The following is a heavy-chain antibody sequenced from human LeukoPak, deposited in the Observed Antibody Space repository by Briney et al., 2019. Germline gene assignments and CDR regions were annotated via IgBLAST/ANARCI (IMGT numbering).Heavy chain of an antibody. CDR3: AGEGYGSGSYSPAFDI. Sequence: SETLSLTCTVSGGSISSYYWSWIRQPPGKGLEWIGYIYYSGSTNYNPSLKSRVTMSVDTSKNQFPLKLSSVTAADTAVYYCAGEGYGSGSYSPAFDIWGQGTMVTVSS. CDR2: IYYSGST. D-gene: IGHD3-10*01. J-gene: IGHJ3*02. V-gene: IGHV4-59*12. CDR1: GGSISSYY.